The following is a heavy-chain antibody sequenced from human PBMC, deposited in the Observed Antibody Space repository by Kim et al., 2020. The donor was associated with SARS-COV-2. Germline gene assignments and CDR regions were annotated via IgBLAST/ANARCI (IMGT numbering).Heavy chain of an antibody. D-gene: IGHD3-3*01. Sequence: GGSLRLSCAASGFTFSSYAMHWVRQAPGKGLEWVAVISYDGSNKYYADSVKGRFTISRDNSKNTLYLQMNSLRAEDTAVYYCARVARLYYDFWSGYSRDDAFDILGQGTMVTVSS. CDR1: GFTFSSYA. J-gene: IGHJ3*02. CDR3: ARVARLYYDFWSGYSRDDAFDI. CDR2: ISYDGSNK. V-gene: IGHV3-30-3*01.